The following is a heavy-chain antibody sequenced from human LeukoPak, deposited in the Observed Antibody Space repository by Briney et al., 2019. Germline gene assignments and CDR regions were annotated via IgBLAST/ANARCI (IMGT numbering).Heavy chain of an antibody. V-gene: IGHV4-61*05. CDR2: IYYSGTT. CDR3: ARGNVSSSGSYSCPFDY. Sequence: SETLSLTCTVSGGSISSSSYYWGWIRQPPGKGLEWIGYIYYSGTTNYNPSLKSRVTMSVDTSKNQFSLKLSSVTAADTAVYYCARGNVSSSGSYSCPFDYWGQGTLVTVSS. CDR1: GGSISSSSYY. D-gene: IGHD3-10*01. J-gene: IGHJ4*02.